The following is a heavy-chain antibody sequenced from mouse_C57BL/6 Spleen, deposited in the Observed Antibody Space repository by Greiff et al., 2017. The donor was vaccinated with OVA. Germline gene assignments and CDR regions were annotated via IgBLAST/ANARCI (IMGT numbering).Heavy chain of an antibody. CDR2: IDPSDSYT. CDR3: ARGVYAQYYFDY. Sequence: QVQLQQPGAELVMPGASVKLSCKASGYTFTSYWMHWVKQRPGQGLEWIGEIDPSDSYTNYNQKFKGKSTLTVDKSSSTAYMQLSSLTSEDSAVYYCARGVYAQYYFDYWGQGTTLTVSS. V-gene: IGHV1-69*01. D-gene: IGHD2-3*01. CDR1: GYTFTSYW. J-gene: IGHJ2*01.